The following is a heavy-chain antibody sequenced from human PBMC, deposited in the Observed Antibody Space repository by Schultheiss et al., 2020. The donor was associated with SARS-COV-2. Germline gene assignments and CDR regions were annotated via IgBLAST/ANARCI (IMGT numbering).Heavy chain of an antibody. V-gene: IGHV4-59*08. D-gene: IGHD2-2*01. CDR3: ARHLYSTSGNYFYYYLGV. CDR1: GGSISSYY. CDR2: IYYSGST. J-gene: IGHJ6*03. Sequence: SETLSLTCTVSGGSISSYYWSWIRQPPGKGLEWIGYIYYSGSTYYNPSLKSRVTISVDRSKNQFSLKLSSVTAADTAVYYCARHLYSTSGNYFYYYLGVWGKGTTVTVSS.